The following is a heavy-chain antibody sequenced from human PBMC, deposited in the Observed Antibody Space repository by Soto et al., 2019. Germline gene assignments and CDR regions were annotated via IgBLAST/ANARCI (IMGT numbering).Heavy chain of an antibody. J-gene: IGHJ6*02. CDR3: ARHPIPIVVAFYYYYYGMDV. CDR2: IYYSGST. V-gene: IGHV4-39*01. CDR1: GGSISSSSYY. D-gene: IGHD2-2*01. Sequence: TSETLSLTCTVSGGSISSSSYYWGWIRQPPGKGLEWIGSIYYSGSTYYNPSLKSRVTISVDTSKNQFSLKLSSVTAADTAVYYCARHPIPIVVAFYYYYYGMDVWGQGTSVTVSS.